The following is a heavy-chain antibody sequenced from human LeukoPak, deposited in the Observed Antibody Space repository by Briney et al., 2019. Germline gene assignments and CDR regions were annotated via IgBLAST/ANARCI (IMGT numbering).Heavy chain of an antibody. J-gene: IGHJ4*02. CDR1: GGSVSSGDYY. CDR2: IYYSGST. CDR3: ARADTYLDY. V-gene: IGHV4-30-4*08. Sequence: PQTLSLTCTVSGGSVSSGDYYWNWIRQPPGKGLEWIRNIYYSGSTSYNPSLKSRVTISIDTSKNQFSLNLNSVTAADTAVYYCARADTYLDYWGQGILVTVSS. D-gene: IGHD5-18*01.